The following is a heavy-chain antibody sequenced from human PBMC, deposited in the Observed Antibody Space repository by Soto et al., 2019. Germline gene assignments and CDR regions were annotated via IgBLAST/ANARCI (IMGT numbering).Heavy chain of an antibody. Sequence: EAHLVESGGGLVKPGGSLRLSCEASAFTFDSHTMNWVRQAPGKGLECVSSIDSGGSRTFYADTVKGRFTISRDNSKNSLLLQMNSARAEDTAVYFWTREVQPGVRREYDYWGQGTLVTVSS. J-gene: IGHJ4*02. D-gene: IGHD1-1*01. CDR1: AFTFDSHT. V-gene: IGHV3-21*01. CDR3: TREVQPGVRREYDY. CDR2: IDSGGSRT.